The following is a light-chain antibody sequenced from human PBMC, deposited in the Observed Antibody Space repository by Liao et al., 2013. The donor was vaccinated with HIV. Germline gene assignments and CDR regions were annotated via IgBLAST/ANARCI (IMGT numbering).Light chain of an antibody. CDR3: QVWDSSSDHYV. V-gene: IGLV3-21*01. Sequence: SYELTQPPSVSVAPGKTATITCGGNNIGTYSVHWYQQKPGQAPVLVIYYDSDRPSGIPERFSGSNSGNTATLTISRVEAGDEADYYCQVWDSSSDHYVFGTGTKVTVL. CDR2: YDS. J-gene: IGLJ1*01. CDR1: NIGTYS.